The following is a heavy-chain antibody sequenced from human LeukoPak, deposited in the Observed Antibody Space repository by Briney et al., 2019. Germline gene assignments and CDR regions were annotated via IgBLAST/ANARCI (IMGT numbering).Heavy chain of an antibody. CDR2: IYPGDSDT. Sequence: GESLKISCKGSGYRFTSYWIGWVRQMPGKGLEWMGIIYPGDSDTRYSPSFQGQVTISADKSISTAYLQWSSLKASDTAMYYCARPHCGSTSCYSNWFDPWGQGTLVTVSS. CDR3: ARPHCGSTSCYSNWFDP. D-gene: IGHD2-2*02. V-gene: IGHV5-51*01. CDR1: GYRFTSYW. J-gene: IGHJ5*02.